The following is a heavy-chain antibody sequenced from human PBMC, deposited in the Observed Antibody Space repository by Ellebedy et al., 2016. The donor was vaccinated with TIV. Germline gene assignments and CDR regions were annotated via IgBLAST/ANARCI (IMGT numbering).Heavy chain of an antibody. D-gene: IGHD2-2*01. CDR3: ARPTVPATICGACGMDV. Sequence: GESLKISCAASGFTVSSNFTTWVRQAPGKGLEWGSVIYGGGTIRYADSVKGRFTISRDNSKNTVDLQMNSLRAEDTAVYYCARPTVPATICGACGMDVWGQGTTVIVSS. CDR1: GFTVSSNF. V-gene: IGHV3-53*01. J-gene: IGHJ6*02. CDR2: IYGGGTI.